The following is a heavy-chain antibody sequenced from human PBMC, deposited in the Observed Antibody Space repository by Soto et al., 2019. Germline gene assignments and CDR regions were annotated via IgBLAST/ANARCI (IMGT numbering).Heavy chain of an antibody. CDR3: ARDRESSSDYYYYGMDV. V-gene: IGHV6-1*01. J-gene: IGHJ6*02. Sequence: SQTLSLTCAISGESVSSNSAAWNWIRQSPSRGLEWLGRTYYRSKWYNDYAVSVKSRITINPDTSKNQFSLQLNSVTPEDTAVYYCARDRESSSDYYYYGMDVWGQGTTVTASS. CDR1: GESVSSNSAA. CDR2: TYYRSKWYN. D-gene: IGHD6-13*01.